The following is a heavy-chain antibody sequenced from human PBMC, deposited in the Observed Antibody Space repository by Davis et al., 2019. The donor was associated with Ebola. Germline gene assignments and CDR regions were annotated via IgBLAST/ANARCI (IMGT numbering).Heavy chain of an antibody. Sequence: GGSLRLSCAASGLSVSTNYMNWVRQAPGKAPEWVAVLYVSGRTYFADSVMGRFTLSRDSSKNMVYLQMNSLKAEDTAVYYCAREGDIGSVYTGGPFDYWGQGALVTVSS. CDR2: LYVSGRT. J-gene: IGHJ4*02. CDR3: AREGDIGSVYTGGPFDY. D-gene: IGHD5/OR15-5a*01. CDR1: GLSVSTNY. V-gene: IGHV3-53*01.